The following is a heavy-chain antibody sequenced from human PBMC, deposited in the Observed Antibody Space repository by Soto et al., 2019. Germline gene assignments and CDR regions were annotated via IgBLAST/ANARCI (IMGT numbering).Heavy chain of an antibody. Sequence: SETLSLTCAVSGYSISSGYYWGWIRQPPGKGLEWIGSIYHSGSTYYNPSLKSRVIRSVNTSKDQFALKMSSRTSADTAVYNRARDNLGGSTVARVHWFDPWGQGTLVIASS. CDR3: ARDNLGGSTVARVHWFDP. V-gene: IGHV4-38-2*02. CDR2: IYHSGST. J-gene: IGHJ5*02. D-gene: IGHD4-4*01. CDR1: GYSISSGYY.